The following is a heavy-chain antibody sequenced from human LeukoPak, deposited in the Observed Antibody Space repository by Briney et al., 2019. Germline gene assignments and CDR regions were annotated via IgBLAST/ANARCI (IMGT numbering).Heavy chain of an antibody. CDR3: ARFVGACSGGSCYSDY. J-gene: IGHJ4*02. CDR1: RYSFTSYW. CDR2: IYPGDSDT. D-gene: IGHD2-15*01. Sequence: GESLKISCKGSRYSFTSYWIGWVRQMPGKGLEWMGIIYPGDSDTRYSPSFQGQVTISADKSISTAYLQWNSLKASDTDMYYCARFVGACSGGSCYSDYWGQGTLVTVSS. V-gene: IGHV5-51*01.